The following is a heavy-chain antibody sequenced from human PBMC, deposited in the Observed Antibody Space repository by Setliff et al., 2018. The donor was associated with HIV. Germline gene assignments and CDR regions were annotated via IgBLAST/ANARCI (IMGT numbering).Heavy chain of an antibody. Sequence: GGSLRLSCAASGFTFSNAWLSWVRQAPGKGLEWVGRIKSKTDGGTTDYAAPVKGRFTISRDDSKNTLYLQVNSLKTEDTAVYYCATYSYDRSGSYYYAFDIWGQGTMVTVSS. V-gene: IGHV3-15*01. J-gene: IGHJ3*02. CDR1: GFTFSNAW. D-gene: IGHD3-22*01. CDR2: IKSKTDGGTT. CDR3: ATYSYDRSGSYYYAFDI.